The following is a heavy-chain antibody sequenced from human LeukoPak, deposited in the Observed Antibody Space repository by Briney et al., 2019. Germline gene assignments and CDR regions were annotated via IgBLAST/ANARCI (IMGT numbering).Heavy chain of an antibody. J-gene: IGHJ4*02. CDR3: ARNGERSSGWYDY. D-gene: IGHD6-19*01. V-gene: IGHV4-31*03. CDR1: GGSISSGGYY. CDR2: IYYSGST. Sequence: SETLSLTCTVSGGSISSGGYYWSWLRQHPGKGLEWIGYIYYSGSTYYNPSLKSRVTISVDTSKNQFSLKLSSVTAADTAVYYCARNGERSSGWYDYWGQGTLVTVSS.